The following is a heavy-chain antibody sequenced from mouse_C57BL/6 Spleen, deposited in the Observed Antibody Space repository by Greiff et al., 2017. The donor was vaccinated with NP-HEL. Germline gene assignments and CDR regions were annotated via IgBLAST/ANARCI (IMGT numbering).Heavy chain of an antibody. CDR3: APSTMVSHWYFDV. V-gene: IGHV1-53*01. D-gene: IGHD2-1*01. CDR1: GYTFTSYW. Sequence: VQLQQPGTELVKPGASVKLSCKASGYTFTSYWMHWVKQRPGQGLEWIGNINPSNGGTNYNEKFKSKATLTVDKSSSTAYMQLSSLTSEDSAVYYCAPSTMVSHWYFDVWGTGTTVTVSS. CDR2: INPSNGGT. J-gene: IGHJ1*03.